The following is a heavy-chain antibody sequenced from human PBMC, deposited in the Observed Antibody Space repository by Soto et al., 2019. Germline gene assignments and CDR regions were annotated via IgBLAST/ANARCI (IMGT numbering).Heavy chain of an antibody. CDR1: GYTFTSYA. J-gene: IGHJ4*02. Sequence: ASVKVSCKASGYTFTSYAMHWVRQAPGQRLEWMGWINAGNGNTKYSQKFRGRVTITRDTSASTAYMELSSLRSEDTAVYYCATGLKYYYDSSGYLGTDYWGQGTLVTVSS. CDR2: INAGNGNT. CDR3: ATGLKYYYDSSGYLGTDY. V-gene: IGHV1-3*01. D-gene: IGHD3-22*01.